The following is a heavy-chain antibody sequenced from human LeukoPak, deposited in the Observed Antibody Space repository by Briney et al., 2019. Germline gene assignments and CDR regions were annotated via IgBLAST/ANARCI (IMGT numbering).Heavy chain of an antibody. V-gene: IGHV4-30-4*08. D-gene: IGHD2-2*01. Sequence: PSETLSLTCTVSGVSISSGDYYWSWIRQPPGKGLEWIGYIYYSGSTYYNPSLKSRVTISVDTSKNQFSLKLSSVTAADTAVYHCARAYCSSTSCYPRNNWFDPWGQGTLVTVSS. CDR1: GVSISSGDYY. J-gene: IGHJ5*02. CDR3: ARAYCSSTSCYPRNNWFDP. CDR2: IYYSGST.